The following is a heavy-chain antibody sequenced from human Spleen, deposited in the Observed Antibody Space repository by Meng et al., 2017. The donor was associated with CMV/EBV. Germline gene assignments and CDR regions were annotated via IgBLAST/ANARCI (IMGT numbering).Heavy chain of an antibody. Sequence: LSLTCAASGFTVINNYMTWVRQAPGKGLEWVSVIYSGGSTYYADSVKGRFTISRDNSKNTLTLQMNSLRAEDTAVYYCARIGGVSYGKYVGGWFDPWGQGTLVTVSS. CDR2: IYSGGST. CDR1: GFTVINNY. D-gene: IGHD4-17*01. CDR3: ARIGGVSYGKYVGGWFDP. J-gene: IGHJ5*02. V-gene: IGHV3-53*05.